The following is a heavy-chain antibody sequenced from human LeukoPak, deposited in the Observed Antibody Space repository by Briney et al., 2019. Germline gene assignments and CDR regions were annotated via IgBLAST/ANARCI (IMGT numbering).Heavy chain of an antibody. J-gene: IGHJ1*01. CDR3: ATTASRGPQSAEYFQY. V-gene: IGHV3-30-3*01. CDR1: GFTFSSYP. Sequence: GGSLRLSCAASGFTFSSYPLHWVRQAPGKGLEWVAVISYDGTNKYYADSVKGRFTISRDNSKNTLYLQMNSLRAEDTAVYYCATTASRGPQSAEYFQYWGQGTLVTASS. CDR2: ISYDGTNK.